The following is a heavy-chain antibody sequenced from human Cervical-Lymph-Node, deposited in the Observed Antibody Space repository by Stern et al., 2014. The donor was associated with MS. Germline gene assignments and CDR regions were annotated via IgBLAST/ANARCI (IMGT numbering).Heavy chain of an antibody. V-gene: IGHV1-69*06. J-gene: IGHJ4*02. CDR2: INPVFGTT. CDR1: GDTISSHA. D-gene: IGHD1-26*01. CDR3: ARGGGLVGYFDY. Sequence: VQLVESGAEVKKPGSSVKVSCKASGDTISSHALNWVRQVPGQGLEWMGGINPVFGTTNYAQKFQGRVTITADKSTNTAYMELMTLRSEDTAVYYCARGGGLVGYFDYWGQGTLVSVSS.